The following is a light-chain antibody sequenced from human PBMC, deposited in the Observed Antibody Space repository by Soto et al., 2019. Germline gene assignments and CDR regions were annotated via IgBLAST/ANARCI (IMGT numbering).Light chain of an antibody. CDR2: EVS. V-gene: IGLV2-14*01. CDR1: SSDIGGYNY. CDR3: ASYTSSNVYV. J-gene: IGLJ1*01. Sequence: QSALPQPASVSGSPGQSITISCTGTSSDIGGYNYVSWYQQHPGKAPKLMIYEVSRRPSGVSNRFSGSKSGNTASLTISGLQAEDEADYYCASYTSSNVYVFGTGTKFTVL.